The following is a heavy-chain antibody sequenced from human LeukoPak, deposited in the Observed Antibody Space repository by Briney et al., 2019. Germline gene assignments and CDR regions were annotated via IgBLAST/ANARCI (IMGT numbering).Heavy chain of an antibody. CDR3: ASTNFLLGYYYYGMDV. J-gene: IGHJ6*02. CDR2: IYNAGTT. Sequence: SETLSLTCTVSGGSINTYYWGWIRQPPGKGLEWLGCIYNAGTTNYNPSLKSRVTISADTSKNQFSLKLSSVTAADTAVYYCASTNFLLGYYYYGMDVWGPGTTVTVS. D-gene: IGHD2/OR15-2a*01. V-gene: IGHV4-59*08. CDR1: GGSINTYY.